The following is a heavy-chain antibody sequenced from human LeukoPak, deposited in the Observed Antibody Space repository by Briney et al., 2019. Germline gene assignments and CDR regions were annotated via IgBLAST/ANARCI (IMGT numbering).Heavy chain of an antibody. CDR3: ARGGYSSSWYVRGNWFDP. CDR1: GYTFTSYA. J-gene: IGHJ5*02. V-gene: IGHV1-3*03. CDR2: INAGNGNT. Sequence: ASVKVSCKASGYTFTSYAMHWVRQAPGQRLEWMGWINAGNGNTKYSQEFQGRVTITRDTSASTAYMELSSLRSEDMAVYYCARGGYSSSWYVRGNWFDPWGQGTLVTVSS. D-gene: IGHD6-13*01.